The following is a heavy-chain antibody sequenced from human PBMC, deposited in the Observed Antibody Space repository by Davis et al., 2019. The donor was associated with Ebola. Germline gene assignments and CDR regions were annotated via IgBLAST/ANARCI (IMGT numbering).Heavy chain of an antibody. D-gene: IGHD3-22*01. CDR2: ISSSSSTI. CDR1: GFTFSSYS. J-gene: IGHJ3*02. Sequence: GESLKISCAASGFTFSSYSMNWVRQAPGKGLEWVSYISSSSSTIYYADSVKGRFTISRDNAKNSLYLQMNSLRAEDTAVYYCAGLAHYYDSSGDAFDIWGQGTMVTVSS. V-gene: IGHV3-48*01. CDR3: AGLAHYYDSSGDAFDI.